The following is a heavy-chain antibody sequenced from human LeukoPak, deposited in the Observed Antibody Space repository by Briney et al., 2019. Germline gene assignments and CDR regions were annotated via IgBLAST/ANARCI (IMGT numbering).Heavy chain of an antibody. CDR1: GYTITSDG. D-gene: IGHD6-13*01. V-gene: IGHV1-18*01. CDR3: ARVSDPPGIAAAGAKSFDY. CDR2: ISAYNGNT. Sequence: ASVKVSCKASGYTITSDGISWVRQAPGQGLEWMGWISAYNGNTNYAQKLQGRVTMTTDTSTSTAYMELRSLRSDDTAVYYCARVSDPPGIAAAGAKSFDYWGQGTLVTVSS. J-gene: IGHJ4*02.